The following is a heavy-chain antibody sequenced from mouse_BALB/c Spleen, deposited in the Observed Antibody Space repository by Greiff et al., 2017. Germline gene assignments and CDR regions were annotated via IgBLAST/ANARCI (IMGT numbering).Heavy chain of an antibody. CDR2: ISDGGSYT. CDR3: ARDDSSGYWFAY. V-gene: IGHV5-4*02. D-gene: IGHD3-2*01. CDR1: GFTFSDYY. Sequence: DVMLVESGGGLVKPGGSLKLSCAASGFTFSDYYMSWVRQTPEKRLEWVATISDGGSYTYYPDSVKGRFTISRDNAKNNLYLQMSSLKSEDTAMYYCARDDSSGYWFAYWGQGTLVTVSA. J-gene: IGHJ3*01.